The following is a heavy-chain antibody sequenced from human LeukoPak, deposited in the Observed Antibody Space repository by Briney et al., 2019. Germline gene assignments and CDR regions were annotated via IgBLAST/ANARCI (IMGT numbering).Heavy chain of an antibody. CDR3: ARRLTQYDCFDP. CDR1: GDSFSSNSVT. V-gene: IGHV6-1*01. J-gene: IGHJ5*02. CDR2: TYYRSTWYN. D-gene: IGHD2-2*01. Sequence: SQTLSLTCAISGDSFSSNSVTWNWIRQSPSRGLEWLGRTYYRSTWYNDYAVSVRGRITVDPDTSKNQFSLHLNSVTPEDTAVYYCARRLTQYDCFDPWGQGILVTVSS.